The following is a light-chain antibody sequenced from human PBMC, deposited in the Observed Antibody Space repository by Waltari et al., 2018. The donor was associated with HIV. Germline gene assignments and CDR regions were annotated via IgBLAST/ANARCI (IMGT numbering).Light chain of an antibody. Sequence: SYELTQPPSVSVSPGQTARITCSGDALPKKYAYWYQQKSGQAPVLVIYEDIKRPSGIPERFSGSKSGNTATLTISGTQALDEADYYCHAWDSTTVLFGGGTELTVL. CDR2: EDI. CDR3: HAWDSTTVL. CDR1: ALPKKY. J-gene: IGLJ2*01. V-gene: IGLV3-1*01.